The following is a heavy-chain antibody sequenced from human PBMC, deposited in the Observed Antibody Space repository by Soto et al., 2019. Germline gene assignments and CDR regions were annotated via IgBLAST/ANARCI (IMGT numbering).Heavy chain of an antibody. J-gene: IGHJ5*02. CDR3: ARLTQSWLEIPTGYSAEYDP. V-gene: IGHV3-21*01. D-gene: IGHD3-9*01. CDR1: GFTFSSYS. CDR2: ISSSSSYI. Sequence: GGSLRLSCAASGFTFSSYSMNWVRQAPGKGLEWVSSISSSSSYIYYADSVKGRFTISRDNAKNSLYLQMNSLRAEDTAVYYGARLTQSWLEIPTGYSAEYDPWCQST.